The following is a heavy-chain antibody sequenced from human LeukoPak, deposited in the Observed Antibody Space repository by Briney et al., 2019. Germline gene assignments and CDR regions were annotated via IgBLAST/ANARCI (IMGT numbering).Heavy chain of an antibody. CDR2: TYYMSKWYT. Sequence: SQTLALTFSISWDRVSTNNAALSWISQSPSTGLEWLGRTYYMSKWYTYYADSVKSRMIFNPAPSTNPFSLQLSSVAAEDTGVYSCAREKVVIAATHYYGMDVWGQGTTGTVSS. J-gene: IGHJ6*02. V-gene: IGHV6-1*01. CDR1: WDRVSTNNAA. CDR3: AREKVVIAATHYYGMDV. D-gene: IGHD2-15*01.